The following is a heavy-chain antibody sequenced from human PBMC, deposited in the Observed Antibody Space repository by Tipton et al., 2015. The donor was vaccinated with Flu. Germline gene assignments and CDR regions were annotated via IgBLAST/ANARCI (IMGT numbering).Heavy chain of an antibody. D-gene: IGHD2-21*02. CDR2: ISYDGSNK. Sequence: SLRLSCAASGFTFSSYGMHWVRQAPGKGLGWVAVISYDGSNKYYADSVKGRFTISRDNSKNTLYLQMNSLRAEDTAVYYCAKGCGGDCSFDYWGQGTLVTVSS. CDR3: AKGCGGDCSFDY. V-gene: IGHV3-30*18. J-gene: IGHJ4*02. CDR1: GFTFSSYG.